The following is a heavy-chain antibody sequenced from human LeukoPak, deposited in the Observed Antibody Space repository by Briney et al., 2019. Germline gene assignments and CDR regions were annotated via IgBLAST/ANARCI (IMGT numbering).Heavy chain of an antibody. CDR1: GFTFSRYW. CDR3: ARDRDDAFDI. Sequence: QPGGSLRLSCAASGFTFSRYWMQWVRQAPGKGLVWVSGINSDGSSTSYADSVKGRFTISRDNAKNTLYLQMNSLRAEDTAVYYCARDRDDAFDIWGHGTMVTVSS. CDR2: INSDGSST. V-gene: IGHV3-74*01. J-gene: IGHJ3*02.